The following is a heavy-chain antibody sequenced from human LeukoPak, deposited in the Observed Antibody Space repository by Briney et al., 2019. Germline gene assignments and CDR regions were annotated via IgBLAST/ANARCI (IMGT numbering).Heavy chain of an antibody. Sequence: GGSLRLSFTASGFPFGDYAMSWVRQAPGKGLEWVSSISSSSSYIYYADSVKGRFTISRDNAKNSLYLQMNSLRAEDTAVYYCARGRWFDYWGQGTLVTVSS. J-gene: IGHJ4*02. CDR2: ISSSSSYI. CDR1: GFPFGDYA. CDR3: ARGRWFDY. D-gene: IGHD4-23*01. V-gene: IGHV3-21*01.